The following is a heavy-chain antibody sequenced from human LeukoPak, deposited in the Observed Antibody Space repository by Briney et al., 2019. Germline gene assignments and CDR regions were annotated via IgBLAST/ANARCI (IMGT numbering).Heavy chain of an antibody. J-gene: IGHJ5*02. CDR3: AREFSSGEVGWFDP. CDR1: GFTFSSYA. D-gene: IGHD3-10*01. V-gene: IGHV3-30*01. Sequence: GGSLRLSCAASGFTFSSYAMHWVRQATGKGLEGVAVISYDGSNKYYADSVKGRFTISRDNSKNTLYLQMNSLRAEDTAVYFCAREFSSGEVGWFDPWGQGTLVTVSS. CDR2: ISYDGSNK.